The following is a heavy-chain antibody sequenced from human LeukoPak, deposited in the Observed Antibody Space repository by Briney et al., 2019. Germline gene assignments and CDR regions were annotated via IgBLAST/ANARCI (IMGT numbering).Heavy chain of an antibody. J-gene: IGHJ4*02. CDR3: ARGNIVATSSFYDY. V-gene: IGHV4-34*01. D-gene: IGHD5-12*01. CDR2: INHSGST. CDR1: GGSFSGYY. Sequence: PSETLSLTCAVYGGSFSGYYWSWIRQPPGKGLEWIGEINHSGSTNYNPSLKSRVTISVDTSKNQFSLKLSSVTAADTAVYYCARGNIVATSSFYDYWGQGTLVTVSS.